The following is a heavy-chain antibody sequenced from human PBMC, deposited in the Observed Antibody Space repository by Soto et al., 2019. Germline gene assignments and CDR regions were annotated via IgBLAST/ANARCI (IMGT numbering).Heavy chain of an antibody. CDR3: AREGYCSSTSCYTWGPYYYYGMDV. CDR2: IWYDGSNK. V-gene: IGHV3-33*01. D-gene: IGHD2-2*02. CDR1: GYSFTNYW. J-gene: IGHJ6*02. Sequence: PGESLKISCRGSGYSFTNYWIAWVRQVPGKGLEGVAVIWYDGSNKYYADSVKGRFTISRDNSKNTLYLQMNSLRAEDTAVYYCAREGYCSSTSCYTWGPYYYYGMDVWGQGTTVTVSS.